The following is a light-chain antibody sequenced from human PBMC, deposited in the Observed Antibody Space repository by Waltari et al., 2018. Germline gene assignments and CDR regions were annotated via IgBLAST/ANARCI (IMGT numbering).Light chain of an antibody. V-gene: IGLV2-23*02. Sequence: QSALTQPASVSGSPGQSITISCTGTRGDVGGYNYVSWYQPHPGKAPKLMIYDVSKRPSGASNRFSGSKSGNTASLTVSGLQAEDEADYYCCSYAGASTYVFGTGTKVTVL. CDR1: RGDVGGYNY. CDR2: DVS. CDR3: CSYAGASTYV. J-gene: IGLJ1*01.